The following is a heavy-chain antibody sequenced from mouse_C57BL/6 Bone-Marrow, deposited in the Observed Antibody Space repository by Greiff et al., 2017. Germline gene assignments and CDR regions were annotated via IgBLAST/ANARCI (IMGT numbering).Heavy chain of an antibody. Sequence: QVQLQQSGAELVRPGTSVKVSCKASGYAFTNYLIEWVKQRPGQGLEWIGVINPGSGGTNYNEKFKGKATLTADKSSSTAYMQLSSRTSEDSAVYFCARSGLYYFDYWGQGTTLTVSS. J-gene: IGHJ2*01. CDR2: INPGSGGT. CDR3: ARSGLYYFDY. V-gene: IGHV1-54*01. CDR1: GYAFTNYL.